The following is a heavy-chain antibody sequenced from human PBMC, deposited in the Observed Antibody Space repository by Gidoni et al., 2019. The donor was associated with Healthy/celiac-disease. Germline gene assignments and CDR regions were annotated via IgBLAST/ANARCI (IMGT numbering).Heavy chain of an antibody. CDR1: GGSISSYY. J-gene: IGHJ4*02. D-gene: IGHD6-13*01. Sequence: QVQLQESGPGLVKPSETLSLTCTVTGGSISSYYWSWIRQPPGKGLEWIGYIYYSGSTNYNPSLKSRVTISVDTSKNQFSLKLSSVTAADTAVYYCAREGIAAPIDYWGQGTLVTVSS. CDR3: AREGIAAPIDY. CDR2: IYYSGST. V-gene: IGHV4-59*01.